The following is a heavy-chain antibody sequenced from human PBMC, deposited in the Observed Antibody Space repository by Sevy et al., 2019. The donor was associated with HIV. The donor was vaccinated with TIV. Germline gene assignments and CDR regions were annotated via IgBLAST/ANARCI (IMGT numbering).Heavy chain of an antibody. CDR1: GYTFTGYY. V-gene: IGHV1-2*06. CDR2: IDPNSGGT. D-gene: IGHD1-1*01. J-gene: IGHJ4*02. Sequence: ASVKVSCKASGYTFTGYYMHWVRQAPGQGLEWMGRIDPNSGGTNYAQKFQGRVTRTRDTSISTAYMELSSLTSDDTAVYYCARVREQQLERLGLDDWGQGTLVTVSS. CDR3: ARVREQQLERLGLDD.